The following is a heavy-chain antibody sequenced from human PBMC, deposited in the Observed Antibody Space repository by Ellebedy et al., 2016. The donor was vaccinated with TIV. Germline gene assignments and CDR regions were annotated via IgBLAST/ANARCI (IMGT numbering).Heavy chain of an antibody. CDR1: RYTFTGYY. D-gene: IGHD1-26*01. CDR2: INPNSGGT. V-gene: IGHV1-2*02. CDR3: ARLGSGSANRGSEFDY. Sequence: AASVKVSCKTSRYTFTGYYMHSMRQVPGQGIEWMGWINPNSGGTNSAQKFQGRFTMTRDTSISTASMELSGLRSDDTAVYYCARLGSGSANRGSEFDYWGQGTLVTGCS. J-gene: IGHJ4*02.